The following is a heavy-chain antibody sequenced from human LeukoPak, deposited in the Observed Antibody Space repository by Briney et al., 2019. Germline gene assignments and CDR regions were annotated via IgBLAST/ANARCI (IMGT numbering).Heavy chain of an antibody. CDR1: GGSFSGYY. J-gene: IGHJ5*02. CDR2: INHSGST. Sequence: SETLSLTCAVYGGSFSGYYWSWIRQPPGKGLEWIGEINHSGSTNYNPSLKSRVTISVDTSKDQFSLKLSSVTAADTAVYYCARVPWFDPWGQGTLVTVSS. CDR3: ARVPWFDP. V-gene: IGHV4-34*01.